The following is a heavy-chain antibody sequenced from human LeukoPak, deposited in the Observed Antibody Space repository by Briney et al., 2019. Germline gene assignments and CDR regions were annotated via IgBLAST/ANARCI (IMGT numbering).Heavy chain of an antibody. CDR3: ARSWDIVVVVAEAPLPIYAFDI. Sequence: ASVKVSCKASGYTFTGYYMHWVRQAPGQGLEWMGWINPNSGGTNYAQKFQGRVTMTRDSSISTAYMELSRLRSDDTAVYYCARSWDIVVVVAEAPLPIYAFDIWGQGTMVTVSS. J-gene: IGHJ3*02. CDR2: INPNSGGT. D-gene: IGHD2-15*01. CDR1: GYTFTGYY. V-gene: IGHV1-2*02.